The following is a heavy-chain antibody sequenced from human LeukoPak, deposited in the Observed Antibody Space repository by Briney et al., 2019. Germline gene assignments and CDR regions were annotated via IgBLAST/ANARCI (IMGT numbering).Heavy chain of an antibody. CDR1: GYTFTKYA. CDR3: ANCYDSSGFFAY. J-gene: IGHJ4*02. D-gene: IGHD3-22*01. CDR2: IDTNTGNP. Sequence: ASVKVSCKGSGYTFTKYAISWVRQAPGQGLEYMGWIDTNTGNPTYAQRFTGRFVFSLDTSVSTAYLQISSLKAEDSAIYFCANCYDSSGFFAYWGQGTLVTVSS. V-gene: IGHV7-4-1*02.